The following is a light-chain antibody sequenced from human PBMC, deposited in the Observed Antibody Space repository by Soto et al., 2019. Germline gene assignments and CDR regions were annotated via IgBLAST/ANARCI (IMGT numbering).Light chain of an antibody. J-gene: IGKJ1*01. V-gene: IGKV1-27*01. CDR2: AAS. CDR3: QKYNTAPWT. Sequence: DIQMTQSPSSLSASVGDRVTITCRASQDIGTYLAWYQQQPGKVPKLLMNAASTLQSGVPSRFSGSGSGTDFTLTISSLQPEDVATYYCQKYNTAPWTFGQGTRVEIK. CDR1: QDIGTY.